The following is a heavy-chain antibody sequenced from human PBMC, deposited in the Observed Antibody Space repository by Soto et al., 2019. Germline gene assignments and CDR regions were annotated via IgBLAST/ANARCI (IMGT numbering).Heavy chain of an antibody. CDR3: ARTTTPNYYGSGSGFDP. CDR1: GFSLSTSGMC. D-gene: IGHD3-10*01. CDR2: IDWDDDK. Sequence: FGPTLGNPEQSLTLDCTFSGFSLSTSGMCVSWIRQPPGKALEWLALIDWDDDKYYSTSLKTRLTISKDTSKNQVVLTMTNMDPVDTATYYCARTTTPNYYGSGSGFDPWGQGTLVTVSS. J-gene: IGHJ5*02. V-gene: IGHV2-70*01.